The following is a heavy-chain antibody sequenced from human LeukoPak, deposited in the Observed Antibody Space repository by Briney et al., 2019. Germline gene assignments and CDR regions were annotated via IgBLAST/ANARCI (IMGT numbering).Heavy chain of an antibody. J-gene: IGHJ3*02. Sequence: SETLSLTCAVSGYSISSGYYWGWIRQHPGKGLERIGSSYHTGITSYNPYVKSRLTISADTSKNQVSLNMTPVTAADVPVFYCERDGGVLRFLEWLYAFDIWGQGTMVIVSS. CDR2: SYHTGIT. D-gene: IGHD3-3*01. V-gene: IGHV4-38-2*02. CDR1: GYSISSGYY. CDR3: ERDGGVLRFLEWLYAFDI.